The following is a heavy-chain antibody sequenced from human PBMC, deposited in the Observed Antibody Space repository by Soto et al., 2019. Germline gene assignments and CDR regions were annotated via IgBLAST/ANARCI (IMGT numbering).Heavy chain of an antibody. Sequence: QMQLQESGPGLVKPSGTLSLTCAVSGDSISTTNWWTWVRQPPGKGLEWIGDIHHSATTNYNPSLRSRVTFSVDKSKNQFSLELRSVTAADTAVYYCARVRAGADWGQGTLVTVSS. V-gene: IGHV4-4*02. CDR1: GDSISTTNW. J-gene: IGHJ4*02. CDR3: ARVRAGAD. CDR2: IHHSATT.